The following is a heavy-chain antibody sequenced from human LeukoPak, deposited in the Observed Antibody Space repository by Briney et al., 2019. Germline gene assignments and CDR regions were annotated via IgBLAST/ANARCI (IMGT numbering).Heavy chain of an antibody. CDR3: ARGLTIFGVVNDAFDI. J-gene: IGHJ3*02. CDR2: INSDGSST. V-gene: IGHV3-74*01. CDR1: GCSFSSYW. Sequence: AGSLSLSCAASGCSFSSYWLHWVRQAPGKGLVWVSLINSDGSSTIYADPVKGRFTISRDNVKNTLYLQMNSLRAEDTAVYYCARGLTIFGVVNDAFDIWGQGTMVTVSS. D-gene: IGHD3-3*01.